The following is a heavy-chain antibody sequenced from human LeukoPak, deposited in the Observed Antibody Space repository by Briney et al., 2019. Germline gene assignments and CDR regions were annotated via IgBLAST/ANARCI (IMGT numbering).Heavy chain of an antibody. CDR1: GGSFSGYY. CDR3: ASVITPGGYDAV. J-gene: IGHJ4*02. Sequence: SETLSLTCAVYGGSFSGYYWSWIRQPPGKGLEWIGEINHSGSTNYNPSLKSRVTISVDTSKNQFSLKLSSVTAADTAVYYCASVITPGGYDAVWGQGTLVTVSS. D-gene: IGHD5-12*01. V-gene: IGHV4-34*01. CDR2: INHSGST.